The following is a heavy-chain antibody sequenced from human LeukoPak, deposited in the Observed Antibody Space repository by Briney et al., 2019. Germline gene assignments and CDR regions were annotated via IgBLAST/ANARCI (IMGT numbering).Heavy chain of an antibody. CDR3: AKNRITMVRGVIKVVDY. J-gene: IGHJ4*02. D-gene: IGHD3-10*01. CDR1: RFTFSSYW. CDR2: INSDGSST. Sequence: GGSLRLSCAASRFTFSSYWMHWVRQAPGKGLVWVSRINSDGSSTSYADSVKGRFTISRDNSKNTLYLQMNSLRAEDTAVYYCAKNRITMVRGVIKVVDYWGQGTLVTVSS. V-gene: IGHV3-74*01.